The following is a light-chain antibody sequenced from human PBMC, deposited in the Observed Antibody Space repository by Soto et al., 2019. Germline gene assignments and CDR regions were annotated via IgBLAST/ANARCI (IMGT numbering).Light chain of an antibody. CDR2: DAS. CDR3: QDSSVWPT. CDR1: ASVGNN. V-gene: IGKV3-15*01. Sequence: EAVLTQSPATLSVSPGERVTLSCRASASVGNNLAWYQQKPGQAPRLLIYDASTRVTGVPPRFSGSGSETELPLTISRLQSEDFAVYSCQDSSVWPTFGRGTKVEIK. J-gene: IGKJ1*01.